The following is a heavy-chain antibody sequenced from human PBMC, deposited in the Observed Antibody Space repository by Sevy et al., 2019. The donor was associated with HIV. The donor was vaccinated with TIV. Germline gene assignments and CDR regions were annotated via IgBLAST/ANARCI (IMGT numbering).Heavy chain of an antibody. V-gene: IGHV3-30*18. Sequence: GGSLRLSCAASGFTFSSYGMHWVRQAPGKGLEWVAVISYDGSNKYYADSVKGRFTISRDNSMNTLYLQMNSLRAEDTAVYYCAKGTFYSSGIASPFDIWGQGTMVTVSS. D-gene: IGHD6-19*01. J-gene: IGHJ3*02. CDR1: GFTFSSYG. CDR3: AKGTFYSSGIASPFDI. CDR2: ISYDGSNK.